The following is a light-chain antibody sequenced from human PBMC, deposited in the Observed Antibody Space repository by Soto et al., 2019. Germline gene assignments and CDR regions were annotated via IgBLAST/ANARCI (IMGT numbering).Light chain of an antibody. CDR2: GAT. V-gene: IGKV1-5*01. J-gene: IGKJ1*01. CDR3: QQYKSHFRT. CDR1: DNIVTY. Sequence: IPMTQSPSTLSASVGDRVTISCRASDNIVTYLAWYHQIPGKAPKLLIHGATTLGTGVPSRFSGGGSGTDFSLTISSLQPDDFGTYYCQQYKSHFRTFGQGTKVDI.